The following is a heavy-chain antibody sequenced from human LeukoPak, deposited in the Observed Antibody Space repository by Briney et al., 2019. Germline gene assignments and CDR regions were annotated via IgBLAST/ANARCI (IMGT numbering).Heavy chain of an antibody. V-gene: IGHV3-30-3*01. CDR1: GFTFSSYA. CDR2: TSYDGSNK. D-gene: IGHD6-19*01. Sequence: GGSLRLSCAASGFTFSSYAMHWVRQAPGKGLEWVAVTSYDGSNKYYADSVKGRFTISRDNSKNTLYLQMNSLRAEDTAVYYCARIAVAGVVGYWGQGTLVTVSS. CDR3: ARIAVAGVVGY. J-gene: IGHJ4*02.